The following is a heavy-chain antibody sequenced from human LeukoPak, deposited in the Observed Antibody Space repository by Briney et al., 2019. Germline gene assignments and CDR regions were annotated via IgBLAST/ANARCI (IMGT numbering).Heavy chain of an antibody. CDR1: GYTFTSYG. CDR3: ARAYSSGWYWFDP. V-gene: IGHV1-18*01. CDR2: ISAYNGNT. D-gene: IGHD6-19*01. J-gene: IGHJ5*02. Sequence: ASVKGSCKASGYTFTSYGIRWVRQAPGHELEWMGWISAYNGNTNYAQKLQGRVTMTTDTATSTAYMELRSLRPDGTAVYYCARAYSSGWYWFDPWGQGPLVTVSS.